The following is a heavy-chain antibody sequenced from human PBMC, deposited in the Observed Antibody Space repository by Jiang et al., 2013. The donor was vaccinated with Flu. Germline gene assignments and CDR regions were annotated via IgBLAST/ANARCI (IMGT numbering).Heavy chain of an antibody. CDR1: SSSNW. V-gene: IGHV4-4*02. Sequence: SSSNWWELGPASPQGRGWSGLGKSIIVGAPTTTRPLKSRVTISVDKSKNQFSLKLSSVTAADTAVYYCARGLPENYDILTGYYNLIIDYWGQGTLVTVSS. J-gene: IGHJ4*02. CDR3: ARGLPENYDILTGYYNLIIDY. CDR2: SIIVGAP. D-gene: IGHD3-9*01.